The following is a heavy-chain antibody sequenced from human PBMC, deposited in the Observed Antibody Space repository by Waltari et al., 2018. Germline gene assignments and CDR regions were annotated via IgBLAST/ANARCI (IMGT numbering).Heavy chain of an antibody. V-gene: IGHV5-51*01. Sequence: AEVKKPGESLKISCKGSGYSFTSYWIGWVRQMPGKGLEWMGIIYPGDSDTRYSPSFQGQVTISADKSISTAYLQWSSLKASDTAMYYCARQNKPYSSSWYVDYYYGMDVWGQGTTVTVSS. J-gene: IGHJ6*02. CDR3: ARQNKPYSSSWYVDYYYGMDV. CDR1: GYSFTSYW. CDR2: IYPGDSDT. D-gene: IGHD6-13*01.